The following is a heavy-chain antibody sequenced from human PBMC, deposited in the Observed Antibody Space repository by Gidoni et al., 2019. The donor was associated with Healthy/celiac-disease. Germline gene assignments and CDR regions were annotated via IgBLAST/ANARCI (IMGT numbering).Heavy chain of an antibody. D-gene: IGHD5-18*01. Sequence: DVQLVHSGAEVKTPGASLTISFKCSAYSFTSYWIGWVRQMPGKGLEWMGIIYPGDSDTRYSPSFQGQVTISADKSISTAYLQWSSLKASDTAMYYCARLGDTAMTCDYWGQGTLVTVSS. CDR3: ARLGDTAMTCDY. J-gene: IGHJ4*02. V-gene: IGHV5-51*01. CDR1: AYSFTSYW. CDR2: IYPGDSDT.